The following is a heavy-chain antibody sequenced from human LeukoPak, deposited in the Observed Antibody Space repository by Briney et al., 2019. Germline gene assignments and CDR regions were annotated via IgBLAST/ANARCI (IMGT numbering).Heavy chain of an antibody. Sequence: SETLSLTCTVSGGSISRGGYYWSWIRQPPGKGLEWIGYIYHSGSTYYNPSLKSRVTISVDGSKNQFSLKLSSVTAADTAVYYCARFKRADGWSYFDYWGQGTLVTVSS. J-gene: IGHJ4*02. CDR2: IYHSGST. CDR3: ARFKRADGWSYFDY. CDR1: GGSISRGGYY. V-gene: IGHV4-30-2*01. D-gene: IGHD6-19*01.